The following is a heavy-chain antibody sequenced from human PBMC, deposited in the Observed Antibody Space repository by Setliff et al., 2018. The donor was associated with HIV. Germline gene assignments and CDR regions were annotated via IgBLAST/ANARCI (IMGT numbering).Heavy chain of an antibody. CDR1: GFSFNKAW. CDR3: ARELYREWDY. D-gene: IGHD3-16*02. V-gene: IGHV3-15*01. J-gene: IGHJ4*02. Sequence: GGSLRLSCAGSGFSFNKAWMNWVRQAPGKGLEWVGRVKSENDGGTTDYAAPVKGRFTISRDDSKDTVYLQMNSLRVEDTGVYYCARELYREWDYWGQRTLVTVSS. CDR2: VKSENDGGTT.